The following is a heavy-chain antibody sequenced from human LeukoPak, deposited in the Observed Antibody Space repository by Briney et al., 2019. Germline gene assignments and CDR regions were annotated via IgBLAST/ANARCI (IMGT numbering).Heavy chain of an antibody. Sequence: HGESLKISCKGSGSNFTSYWIGWVRQMPGKGLEWMGIIYPGDSDTKYSPSFQGQVTISADKSISTAYLQWSSLKASDTAIYYCARRGSSGFDFWGQGTLVTVSS. V-gene: IGHV5-51*01. J-gene: IGHJ4*02. CDR3: ARRGSSGFDF. CDR1: GSNFTSYW. D-gene: IGHD6-13*01. CDR2: IYPGDSDT.